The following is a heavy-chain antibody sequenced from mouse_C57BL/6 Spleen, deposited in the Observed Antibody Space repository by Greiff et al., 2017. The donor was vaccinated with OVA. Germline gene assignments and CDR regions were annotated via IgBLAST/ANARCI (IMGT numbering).Heavy chain of an antibody. CDR1: GFTFSSYG. CDR3: ARQTVVATDYFDY. CDR2: ISSGGSYT. D-gene: IGHD1-1*01. Sequence: VQLKESGGDLVKPGGSLKLSCAASGFTFSSYGMSWVRQTPDKRLEWVATISSGGSYTYYPDSVKGRFTISRDNAKNTLYLQMSSLKSEDTAMYYCARQTVVATDYFDYWGQGTTLTVSS. J-gene: IGHJ2*01. V-gene: IGHV5-6*01.